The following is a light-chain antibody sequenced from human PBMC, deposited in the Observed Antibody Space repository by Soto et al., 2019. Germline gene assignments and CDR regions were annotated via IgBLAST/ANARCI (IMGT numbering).Light chain of an antibody. CDR3: QQYGSSPTIT. CDR1: HSVSSSY. CDR2: GAS. V-gene: IGKV3-20*01. Sequence: EIVLTQSPGTLSLSPGERATLSCRASHSVSSSYLAWYQQKPGQAPRLLIYGASSRATGIPDRFSGSGSGRDSTLTISRLEPEDFAVYYCQQYGSSPTITLGQGTRLEIK. J-gene: IGKJ5*01.